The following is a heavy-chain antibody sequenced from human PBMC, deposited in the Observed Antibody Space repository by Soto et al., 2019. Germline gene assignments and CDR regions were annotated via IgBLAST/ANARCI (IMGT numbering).Heavy chain of an antibody. CDR2: IIPIFGTA. CDR3: AREWDPYYDFWSGPKPTSYYGMDV. D-gene: IGHD3-3*01. J-gene: IGHJ6*02. Sequence: ASVKVSCKASGGTFSSYAISWVRQAPGQGLEWMGGIIPIFGTANYAQKFQGRVTITADESTSTAYMELSSLRSEDSAVYYCAREWDPYYDFWSGPKPTSYYGMDVWGQGTTVTVSS. V-gene: IGHV1-69*13. CDR1: GGTFSSYA.